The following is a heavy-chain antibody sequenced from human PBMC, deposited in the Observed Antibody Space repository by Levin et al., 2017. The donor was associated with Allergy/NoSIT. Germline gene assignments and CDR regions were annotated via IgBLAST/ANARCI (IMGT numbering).Heavy chain of an antibody. Sequence: SVKVSCKASGGTFNSYTISWVRQAPGQGLEWMGRIIPIFGMANYAQKFQGRVTITADKSTSTAYMELSSLRSEDTAIYFCATEEGHYASSGYYYYFDHWGQGTLVTVSS. CDR2: IIPIFGMA. D-gene: IGHD3-22*01. J-gene: IGHJ4*02. V-gene: IGHV1-69*04. CDR1: GGTFNSYT. CDR3: ATEEGHYASSGYYYYFDH.